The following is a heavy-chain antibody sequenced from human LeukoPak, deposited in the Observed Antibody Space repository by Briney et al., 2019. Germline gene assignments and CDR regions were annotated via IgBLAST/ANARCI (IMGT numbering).Heavy chain of an antibody. CDR2: INHSGST. J-gene: IGHJ4*02. D-gene: IGHD2/OR15-2a*01. CDR3: ARTFAEYIAFDY. V-gene: IGHV4-34*01. Sequence: WIGEINHSGSTKYKPSLKSRVTISVDTSKNQFSLKLSSVTAADTAVYYCARTFAEYIAFDYWGQGTLVTVSS.